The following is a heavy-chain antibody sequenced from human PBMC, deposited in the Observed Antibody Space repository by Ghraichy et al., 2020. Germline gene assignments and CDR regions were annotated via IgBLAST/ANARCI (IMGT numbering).Heavy chain of an antibody. CDR2: IYYSGST. D-gene: IGHD6-25*01. Sequence: SETLSLTCTVSGGSISSYYWSWIRQPPGKGLEWIGYIYYSGSTNYNPSLKSRVTISVDTSKNQFSLKLSSVTAADTAVYYCARGGFSPQTRGYFDYWGQGTLVTVSS. V-gene: IGHV4-59*08. CDR3: ARGGFSPQTRGYFDY. J-gene: IGHJ4*02. CDR1: GGSISSYY.